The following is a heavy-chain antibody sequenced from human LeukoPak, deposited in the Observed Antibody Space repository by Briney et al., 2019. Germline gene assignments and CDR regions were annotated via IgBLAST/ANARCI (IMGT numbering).Heavy chain of an antibody. CDR1: GDSVSSNSVT. J-gene: IGHJ6*02. CDR3: ARGFYYDSSGYYPQYYYYGMDV. CDR2: TYYRSTWYN. V-gene: IGHV6-1*01. D-gene: IGHD3-22*01. Sequence: SQTLSLTCAISGDSVSSNSVTWNWIRQSPSRGLEWLGRTYYRSTWYNDYAVSVRGRITVNPDTSKNQFSPQLNSVTPEDTAVYYCARGFYYDSSGYYPQYYYYGMDVWGQGTTVTVSS.